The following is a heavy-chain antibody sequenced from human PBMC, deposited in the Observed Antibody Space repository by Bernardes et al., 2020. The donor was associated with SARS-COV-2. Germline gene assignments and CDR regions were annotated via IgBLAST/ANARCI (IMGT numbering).Heavy chain of an antibody. CDR3: AASNSNVPTGYYYYYYGMDV. J-gene: IGHJ6*02. Sequence: GGSLRLSCAASGLTVTTTYMSWVRQAPGKGLEWVSIIYASGKTFHASSVKGRFAISTDYSKNTLYLQMNSLRTEDTAVYYCAASNSNVPTGYYYYYYGMDVWGPGITVLVSS. V-gene: IGHV3-53*01. D-gene: IGHD5-18*01. CDR2: IYASGKT. CDR1: GLTVTTTY.